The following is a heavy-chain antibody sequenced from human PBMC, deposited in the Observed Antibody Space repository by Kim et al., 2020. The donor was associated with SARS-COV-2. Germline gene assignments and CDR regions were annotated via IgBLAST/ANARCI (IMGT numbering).Heavy chain of an antibody. CDR2: ISTYNGNT. CDR1: GYTFTSYG. Sequence: ASVKVSCKASGYTFTSYGISWVRQAPGQGLEWMGWISTYNGNTNSAQKFQGSDTMTTDTSTSTAYMELRGLRSDDTAVYYCATARFYDDRNDYWGQGTLVTVSS. J-gene: IGHJ4*02. V-gene: IGHV1-18*01. CDR3: ATARFYDDRNDY. D-gene: IGHD3-22*01.